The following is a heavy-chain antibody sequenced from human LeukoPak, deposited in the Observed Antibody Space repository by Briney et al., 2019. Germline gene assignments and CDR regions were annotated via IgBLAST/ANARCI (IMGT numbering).Heavy chain of an antibody. CDR3: ARGLGYTAPFFDY. CDR2: IYSSGNT. CDR1: GGSISHYY. V-gene: IGHV4-4*07. D-gene: IGHD3-16*02. J-gene: IGHJ4*02. Sequence: SETLSLTCTVSGGSISHYYWSWIRQPAGKGLEWIGRIYSSGNTDYNPSLKSRVTLSLDRSMNQFSLRLSFLTAADTAIYYCARGLGYTAPFFDYWGQGTLVTVSS.